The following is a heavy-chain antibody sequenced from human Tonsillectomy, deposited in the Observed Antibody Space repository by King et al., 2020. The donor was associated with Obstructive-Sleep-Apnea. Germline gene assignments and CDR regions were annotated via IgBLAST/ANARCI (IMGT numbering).Heavy chain of an antibody. V-gene: IGHV5-51*01. CDR1: GYSFTSYW. Sequence: QLVQSGAEVKKPGESLKISCKGSGYSFTSYWIGWVRQMPGKGLEWMGIIYPGDSDTRYSPSFQGQVTISADKSISTAYLQWSSLKASDTAMYYCARYPKAYSSGWYSSGWYFDYWGQGTLVTVSS. J-gene: IGHJ4*02. CDR2: IYPGDSDT. CDR3: ARYPKAYSSGWYSSGWYFDY. D-gene: IGHD6-19*01.